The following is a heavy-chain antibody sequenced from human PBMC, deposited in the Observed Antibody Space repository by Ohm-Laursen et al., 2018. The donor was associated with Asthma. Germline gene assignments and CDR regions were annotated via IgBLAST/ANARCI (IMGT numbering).Heavy chain of an antibody. CDR3: ARGTYSGSWYYFFDY. J-gene: IGHJ4*02. CDR1: GYTFSRYS. Sequence: SLRLSCAASGYTFSRYSIHWIRQAPGKGLEWVASISTASTFIYYADSVRGRFTTSRDNARNLVFLQMDSLRAEDSAVYYCARGTYSGSWYYFFDYWGQGALLTVSS. D-gene: IGHD6-13*01. CDR2: ISTASTFI. V-gene: IGHV3-21*01.